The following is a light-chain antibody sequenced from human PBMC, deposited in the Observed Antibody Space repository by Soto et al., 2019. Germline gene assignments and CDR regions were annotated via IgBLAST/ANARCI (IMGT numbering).Light chain of an antibody. CDR2: ATS. V-gene: IGKV1-27*01. CDR1: QGIAPY. J-gene: IGKJ4*01. CDR3: QKYNSAPLT. Sequence: DVQMTQSPSSLSAFVGDRDTITSRASQGIAPYLAWFQQKPGKVPKLLIYATSTLQSGVPSRFSGSGSGTDFTLTINSLQPEDVGTYYCQKYNSAPLTFGGGTKVEIK.